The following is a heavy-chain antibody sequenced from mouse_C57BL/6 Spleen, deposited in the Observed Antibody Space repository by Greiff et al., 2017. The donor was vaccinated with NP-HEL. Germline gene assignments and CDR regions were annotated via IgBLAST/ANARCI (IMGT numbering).Heavy chain of an antibody. CDR2: IDPEDGDT. CDR3: TRFTTEVWFDV. D-gene: IGHD1-1*01. V-gene: IGHV14-1*01. CDR1: GFNIKDYY. J-gene: IGHJ1*03. Sequence: EVQLQQSGAELVRPGASVKLSCTASGFNIKDYYMHWVKQRPEQGLEWIGRIDPEDGDTEYAPKFQGQATMTADTYSNTAYLQLSSLTSEDTAVYYSTRFTTEVWFDVWGTGTTVTVSS.